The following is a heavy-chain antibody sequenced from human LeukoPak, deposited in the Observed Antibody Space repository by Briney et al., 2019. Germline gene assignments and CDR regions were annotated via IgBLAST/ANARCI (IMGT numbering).Heavy chain of an antibody. CDR3: VRWQSGSMFHPP. J-gene: IGHJ5*02. V-gene: IGHV4-39*01. Sequence: SETLSLTCTVSGGSIRSSSHYWGWIRQPPGKGLEWIGSIYYSGTTAYNPSLKSRVTISVDMSKNQFSLKLSSVTAADTAVYYCVRWQSGSMFHPPWGQGTLVTVSS. D-gene: IGHD3-10*02. CDR2: IYYSGTT. CDR1: GGSIRSSSHY.